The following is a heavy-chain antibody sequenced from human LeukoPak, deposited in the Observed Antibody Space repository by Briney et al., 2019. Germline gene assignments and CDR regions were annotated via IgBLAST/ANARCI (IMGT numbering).Heavy chain of an antibody. V-gene: IGHV3-23*01. CDR3: AKRHSPGLYYFDY. CDR1: GFTFSSYV. CDR2: IIGSGRNT. J-gene: IGHJ4*02. Sequence: GGSLRLSCAASGFTFSSYVMSWVRQAPGKGLEWVSTIIGSGRNTYYADSVKGRFTISRDNSKNTLYLQMNSLRAADTAVYYCAKRHSPGLYYFDYWGQGTLVTVSS. D-gene: IGHD3-3*02.